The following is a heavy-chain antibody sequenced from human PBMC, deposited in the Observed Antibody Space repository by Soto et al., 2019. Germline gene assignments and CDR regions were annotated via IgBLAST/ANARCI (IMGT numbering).Heavy chain of an antibody. Sequence: ESGGGLVQPGGSLRLSCAASGFTFSSYWMSWVRQAPGKGLEWVANIKQDGSDKYYVDSVKGRFTISRDNAKNSLYLQMNSLRAEDTAVYYCARGAIFGVIIMDYWGQGTLVTVSS. D-gene: IGHD3-3*01. V-gene: IGHV3-7*03. CDR2: IKQDGSDK. CDR1: GFTFSSYW. J-gene: IGHJ4*02. CDR3: ARGAIFGVIIMDY.